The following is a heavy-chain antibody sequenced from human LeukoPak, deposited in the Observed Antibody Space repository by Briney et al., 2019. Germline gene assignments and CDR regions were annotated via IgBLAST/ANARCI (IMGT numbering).Heavy chain of an antibody. CDR1: GYTFTSYG. D-gene: IGHD6-13*01. CDR3: ARGRVIAAAGPPFDY. J-gene: IGHJ4*02. Sequence: ASVKLSCTASGYTFTSYGISWVRQAPGQGLEWMGWISAYNGNTNYAQKLQGRVTMTTDTSTSTAYMELRSLRSDDTAVYYCARGRVIAAAGPPFDYWGQGTLVTVSS. V-gene: IGHV1-18*04. CDR2: ISAYNGNT.